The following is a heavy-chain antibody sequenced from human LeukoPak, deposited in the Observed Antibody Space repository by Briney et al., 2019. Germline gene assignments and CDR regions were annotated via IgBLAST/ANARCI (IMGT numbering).Heavy chain of an antibody. CDR3: ARAFGPMSIFDY. Sequence: GSLRLSCAASGFMFSTYTINWVRQAPGKGLEWVSSISSTSAYIYYGDSVKGRFTISRDNAKNSLYLQMNSLRVEDTAVYFCARAFGPMSIFDYWGQGTLVTVSS. V-gene: IGHV3-21*01. CDR2: ISSTSAYI. D-gene: IGHD3-3*02. CDR1: GFMFSTYT. J-gene: IGHJ4*02.